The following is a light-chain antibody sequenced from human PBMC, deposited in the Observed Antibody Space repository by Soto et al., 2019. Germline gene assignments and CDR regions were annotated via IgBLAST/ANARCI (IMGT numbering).Light chain of an antibody. CDR2: YVS. CDR1: SSDVGGYNY. CDR3: SSYAGSYTWV. Sequence: QSALTQPRSVSGSPGQSVTISCTGTSSDVGGYNYVSWYQQHPGKAPKLMIYYVSKRPSGVPDRFSGSKSGNTASLTNSGLQAEDEADYYCSSYAGSYTWVFGGGTKLTVL. V-gene: IGLV2-11*01. J-gene: IGLJ3*02.